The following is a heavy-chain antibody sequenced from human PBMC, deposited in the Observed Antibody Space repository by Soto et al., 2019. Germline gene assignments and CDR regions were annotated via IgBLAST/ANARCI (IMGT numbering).Heavy chain of an antibody. J-gene: IGHJ5*02. V-gene: IGHV4-31*03. CDR2: IYYSGST. D-gene: IGHD3-3*01. Sequence: PTETLSLICTVSGGSISSGGYYWSWIRQHPGKGLEWIGYIYYSGSTYYNPSLKSRVTISVDTSKNQFSLKLSSVTAADTAVYYCASQVITIFGVAPFDPWGQGTLVTVSS. CDR3: ASQVITIFGVAPFDP. CDR1: GGSISSGGYY.